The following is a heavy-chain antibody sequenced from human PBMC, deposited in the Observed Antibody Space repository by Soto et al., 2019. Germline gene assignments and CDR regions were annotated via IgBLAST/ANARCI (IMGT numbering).Heavy chain of an antibody. V-gene: IGHV3-33*01. CDR1: GFTFSSYG. Sequence: GGSLRLSCAASGFTFSSYGMHWVRQAPGKGLEWVAVIWYDGSNKYYADSVKGRFTISRDNSKNTLYLQMNSLRAEDTAVYYCARDQRIAAAGTYYYYYGMDVWGQGTTVTVSS. CDR2: IWYDGSNK. D-gene: IGHD6-13*01. J-gene: IGHJ6*02. CDR3: ARDQRIAAAGTYYYYYGMDV.